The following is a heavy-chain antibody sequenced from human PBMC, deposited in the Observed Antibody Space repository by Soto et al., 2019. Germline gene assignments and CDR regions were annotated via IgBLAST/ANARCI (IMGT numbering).Heavy chain of an antibody. J-gene: IGHJ3*02. D-gene: IGHD3-3*01. CDR1: GFTVSSNY. CDR3: ARGEGYDFWSGYYLPYYAFDI. CDR2: IYSGGST. Sequence: GGSLRLSCAASGFTVSSNYMSWVRQAPGKGLEWVSVIYSGGSTYYADSVKGRFTISRDNSKNTLYLQMNSLRAEDTAVYYCARGEGYDFWSGYYLPYYAFDIWGQWTLVTVSS. V-gene: IGHV3-53*01.